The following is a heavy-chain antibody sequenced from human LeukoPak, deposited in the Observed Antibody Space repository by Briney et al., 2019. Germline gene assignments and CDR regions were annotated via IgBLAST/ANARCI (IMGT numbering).Heavy chain of an antibody. Sequence: NPSETLSLTCTVSGGSISSSSYYWGWIRQPPGKGLEWIGSIYYSGSTYYNPSLKCRVTISVDTSKNQFSLKLSSVTAADTAVYYCARMVGATNKDYWGQGTLVTVSS. J-gene: IGHJ4*02. CDR2: IYYSGST. CDR1: GGSISSSSYY. D-gene: IGHD1-26*01. V-gene: IGHV4-39*01. CDR3: ARMVGATNKDY.